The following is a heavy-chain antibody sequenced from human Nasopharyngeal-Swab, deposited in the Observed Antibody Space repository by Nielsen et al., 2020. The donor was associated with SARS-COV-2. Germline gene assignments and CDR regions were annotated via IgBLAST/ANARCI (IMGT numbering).Heavy chain of an antibody. J-gene: IGHJ4*02. CDR2: ISWDGLTI. CDR3: AKVKDFDWLSLFDY. V-gene: IGHV3-9*01. CDR1: GFTFDDYG. Sequence: SLKISCAASGFTFDDYGMHWVRQAPGKGLEWVSGISWDGLTIGYADSVKGRFTISRDNSMNTVYLQMNSLRAEDTAVYYCAKVKDFDWLSLFDYWGQGTLVIVSS. D-gene: IGHD3-9*01.